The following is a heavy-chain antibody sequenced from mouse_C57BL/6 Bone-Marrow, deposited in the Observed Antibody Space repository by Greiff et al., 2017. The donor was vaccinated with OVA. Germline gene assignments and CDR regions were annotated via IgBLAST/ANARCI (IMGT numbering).Heavy chain of an antibody. D-gene: IGHD1-1*01. CDR1: GFSFHTYA. J-gene: IGHJ2*01. Sequence: EVQLVESGGGLVQPKGSLKLSCAASGFSFHTYAMNWVRQAPGKGLEWVARFRSKSNNYATYYADSVKDRFTISRDDSESMLYLQMNNLKTEDTAMYYCVRHGYGSRDYWGQGTTLTVSS. V-gene: IGHV10-1*01. CDR3: VRHGYGSRDY. CDR2: FRSKSNNYAT.